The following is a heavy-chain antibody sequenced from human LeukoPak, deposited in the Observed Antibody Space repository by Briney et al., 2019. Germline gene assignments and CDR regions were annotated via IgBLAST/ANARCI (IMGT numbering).Heavy chain of an antibody. CDR1: GGSLSSSNYY. CDR3: ARRLSGPLDY. D-gene: IGHD3-16*01. Sequence: SETLSLTCTVSGGSLSSSNYYWGWIRPPPGTGLEWIGSIYYSRSTYYNPSLKSRVTISVDTSKNQFSLKLSSVTAADTAVYYCARRLSGPLDYWGQGTLVTVSS. CDR2: IYYSRST. J-gene: IGHJ4*02. V-gene: IGHV4-39*01.